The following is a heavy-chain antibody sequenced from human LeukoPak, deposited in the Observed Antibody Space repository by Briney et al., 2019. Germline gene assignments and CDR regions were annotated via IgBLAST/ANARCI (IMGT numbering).Heavy chain of an antibody. D-gene: IGHD3-3*01. CDR2: ISSSSSYI. CDR3: ATNSCDFWSAPPDY. V-gene: IGHV3-21*01. Sequence: GGPLSLSCAASGFTFSSYSMNWVRQAPGKGLEWVSSISSSSSYIYYADSVKGRFTISRDNAKNSLYLQMNSLRAEDTAVYYCATNSCDFWSAPPDYWGQGTLVTVSS. CDR1: GFTFSSYS. J-gene: IGHJ4*02.